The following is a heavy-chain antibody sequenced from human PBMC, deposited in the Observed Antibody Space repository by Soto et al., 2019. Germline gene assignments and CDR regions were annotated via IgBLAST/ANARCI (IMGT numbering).Heavy chain of an antibody. J-gene: IGHJ4*02. CDR3: ARIPHRYDALTGPGY. CDR2: LYTGTDT. D-gene: IGHD3-9*01. V-gene: IGHV3-53*01. CDR1: GFTVSSTY. Sequence: GGSLRLSCAASGFTVSSTYLTWVRQAPGKGLEWVAILYTGTDTVYADSVKGRFTISRDNSENTLYLHLNSLRVEDTAIYYCARIPHRYDALTGPGYWGQGALVTVSS.